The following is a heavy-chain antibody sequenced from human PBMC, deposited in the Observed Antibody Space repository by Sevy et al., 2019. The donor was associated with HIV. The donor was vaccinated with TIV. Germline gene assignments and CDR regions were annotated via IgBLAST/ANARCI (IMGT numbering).Heavy chain of an antibody. CDR1: GYTFTSYG. V-gene: IGHV1-18*01. Sequence: ASVKVSCKASGYTFTSYGISWVRQAPGQGLEWMGWISAYNGNTNYAQKLQGRVTMTTDTSTSTAYMGLRSLRSDDTAVYYCARVNYYGSGSYYKRSYYYYGMDVWGQGTTVTVSS. D-gene: IGHD3-10*01. J-gene: IGHJ6*02. CDR3: ARVNYYGSGSYYKRSYYYYGMDV. CDR2: ISAYNGNT.